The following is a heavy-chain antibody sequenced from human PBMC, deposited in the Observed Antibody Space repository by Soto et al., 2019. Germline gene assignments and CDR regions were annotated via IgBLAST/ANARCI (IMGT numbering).Heavy chain of an antibody. CDR1: GFTFSSYG. J-gene: IGHJ2*01. CDR3: AEEGHGSGSYPNAYRYFDL. D-gene: IGHD3-10*01. V-gene: IGHV3-30*18. CDR2: ISYDGSNK. Sequence: QVQLVESGGGVVQPGRSLRLSCAASGFTFSSYGMHWVRQAPGKGLEWVAVISYDGSNKYYADSVKGRFTISRDNSKNPLYLQMNSLRAEDTAVYYCAEEGHGSGSYPNAYRYFDLWGRGTLVTVSS.